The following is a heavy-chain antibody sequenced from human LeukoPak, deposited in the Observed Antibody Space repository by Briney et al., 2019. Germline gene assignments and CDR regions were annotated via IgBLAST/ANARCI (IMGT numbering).Heavy chain of an antibody. D-gene: IGHD3-22*01. V-gene: IGHV3-23*01. J-gene: IGHJ3*01. CDR3: ARDHYYDSSGYIPAGDAFDF. Sequence: GGSLRLSCAASGFTFSSYGMSWVRQAPGKGLEWVSAISGSGGSTYYADSVKGRFTISRDNSKNSPNLQMNSLRAEDTAVYYCARDHYYDSSGYIPAGDAFDFWGQGTKVTVSS. CDR1: GFTFSSYG. CDR2: ISGSGGST.